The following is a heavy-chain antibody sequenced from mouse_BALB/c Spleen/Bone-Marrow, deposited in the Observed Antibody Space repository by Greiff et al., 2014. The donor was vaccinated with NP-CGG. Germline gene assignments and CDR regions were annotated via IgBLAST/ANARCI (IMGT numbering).Heavy chain of an antibody. CDR1: GYTFTDYI. V-gene: IGHV1-18*01. D-gene: IGHD4-1*01. CDR3: VTGTARFTY. Sequence: VQLQQSGPELVKPGASVKITCKASGYTFTDYIMDWVRLSHGKSLEWIGDINVNNGGTIYNQKFKGKATLTVDKSSSTAYMELRSLTSEDSAVYYCVTGTARFTYWGQGTLVTVST. J-gene: IGHJ3*01. CDR2: INVNNGGT.